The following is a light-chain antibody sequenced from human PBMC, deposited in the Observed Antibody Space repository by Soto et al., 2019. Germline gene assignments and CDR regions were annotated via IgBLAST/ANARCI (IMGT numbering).Light chain of an antibody. J-gene: IGLJ1*01. CDR2: DVS. Sequence: QSALTQPASVSGSPGQSITISCTGTSSDVGGYNYVSWYRQHPGKAPKLMIYDVSNRPSGVSNRFSGSKSGNTASLTISGRQAEDEADYYCSSYTSSSTLYVFGSGTKLTVL. CDR1: SSDVGGYNY. CDR3: SSYTSSSTLYV. V-gene: IGLV2-14*01.